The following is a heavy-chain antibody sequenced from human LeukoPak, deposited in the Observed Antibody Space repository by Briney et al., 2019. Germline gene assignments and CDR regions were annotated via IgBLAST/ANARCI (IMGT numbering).Heavy chain of an antibody. V-gene: IGHV3-49*04. CDR3: TRSVERYDYGDPYYFDY. D-gene: IGHD4-17*01. CDR1: GFTFSNAW. Sequence: PGGSLRLSCAASGFTFSNAWMSWVRQAPGKGLEWVGFIRSKAYGGTTEYAASVKGRFTISRDDSKSIAYLQMNSLKTEDTAVYYCTRSVERYDYGDPYYFDYWGQGTLVTVSS. J-gene: IGHJ4*02. CDR2: IRSKAYGGTT.